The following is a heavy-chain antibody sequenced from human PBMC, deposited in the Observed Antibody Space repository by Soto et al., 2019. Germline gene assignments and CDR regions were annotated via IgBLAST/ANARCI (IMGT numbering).Heavy chain of an antibody. D-gene: IGHD1-26*01. CDR3: ARRRYFGAFDI. V-gene: IGHV5-10-1*01. J-gene: IGHJ3*02. CDR1: GYSFTSYW. Sequence: PGESLKISCKGSGYSFTSYWITWVRQMPGKGLEWMGRIDPSDSYTDYSPSFQGHVTISVDKSISTAYLRWSSLKASATAMYSCARRRYFGAFDIWGQGTMVTVSS. CDR2: IDPSDSYT.